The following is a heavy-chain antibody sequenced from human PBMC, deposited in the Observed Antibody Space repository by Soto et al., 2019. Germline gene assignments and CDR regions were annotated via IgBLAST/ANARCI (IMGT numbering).Heavy chain of an antibody. CDR1: GFTFSSYW. CDR3: ARDPNQYSSGWLDY. Sequence: GVSLRLSCAASGFTFSSYWMSWVRQAPGKGLEWVANIKQDGSEKYYVDSVKGRFTISRDNAKNSLYLQMNSLRAEDTAVYYCARDPNQYSSGWLDYWGQGTLVTVSS. V-gene: IGHV3-7*03. D-gene: IGHD6-19*01. CDR2: IKQDGSEK. J-gene: IGHJ4*02.